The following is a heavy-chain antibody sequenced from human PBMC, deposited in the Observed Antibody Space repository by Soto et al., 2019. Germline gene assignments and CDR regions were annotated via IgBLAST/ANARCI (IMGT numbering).Heavy chain of an antibody. J-gene: IGHJ6*02. CDR1: GFTFSSYG. V-gene: IGHV3-30*18. D-gene: IGHD3-9*01. CDR2: ISYDGSNK. CDR3: AKEQPYDILTGYYREYYGMDV. Sequence: GGSLRLSCAASGFTFSSYGMHWVRQAPGKGLEWVAVISYDGSNKYYADSVKGRFTISRDNSKNTLYLQMNSLRAEDTAVYYCAKEQPYDILTGYYREYYGMDVWGQGTTVTVSS.